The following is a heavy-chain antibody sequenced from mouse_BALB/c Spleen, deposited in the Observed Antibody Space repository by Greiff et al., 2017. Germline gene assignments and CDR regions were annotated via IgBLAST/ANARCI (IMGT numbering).Heavy chain of an antibody. Sequence: QVQLKESGAELARPGASVKMSCKASGYTFTSYWMHWVKQRPGQGLEWIGEINPSNGRTNYNEKFKSKATLTVDKSSSTAYMQLSSLTSEDSAVYYCARWITTVGDYWGQGTTLTVSS. D-gene: IGHD1-1*01. CDR1: GYTFTSYW. CDR2: INPSNGRT. CDR3: ARWITTVGDY. V-gene: IGHV1S81*02. J-gene: IGHJ2*01.